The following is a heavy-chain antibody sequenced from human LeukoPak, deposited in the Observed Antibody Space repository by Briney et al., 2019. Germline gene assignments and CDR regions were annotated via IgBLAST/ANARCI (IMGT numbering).Heavy chain of an antibody. Sequence: SETLSLTCTVSGDSLVSSRYHWGWVRQPPGKAPEWIGSIYYDGSAYYNPSLKSRVIIFVDTSKNQFSLKLSSVTAADTAVYYCARLGAGPTYYDFWSGYSSFYFDYWGQGTLVTVSS. CDR2: IYYDGSA. CDR1: GDSLVSSRYH. D-gene: IGHD3-3*01. J-gene: IGHJ4*02. CDR3: ARLGAGPTYYDFWSGYSSFYFDY. V-gene: IGHV4-39*01.